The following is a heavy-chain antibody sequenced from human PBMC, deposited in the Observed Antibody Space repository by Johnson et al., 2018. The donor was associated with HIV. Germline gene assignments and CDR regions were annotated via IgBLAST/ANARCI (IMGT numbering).Heavy chain of an antibody. CDR3: ARDTYDYYLWAFDI. CDR1: GFTFSSYW. Sequence: VQLVESGGGLVQPGGSLRLSCAASGFTFSSYWMSWVRQAPGKGLEWVANIKQDGSEKYYVDSVKGRFTISRDNAKNSLYLQMNSLRAEDTAVYYCARDTYDYYLWAFDIWGQGTKVTVSS. CDR2: IKQDGSEK. D-gene: IGHD3-16*01. V-gene: IGHV3-7*05. J-gene: IGHJ3*02.